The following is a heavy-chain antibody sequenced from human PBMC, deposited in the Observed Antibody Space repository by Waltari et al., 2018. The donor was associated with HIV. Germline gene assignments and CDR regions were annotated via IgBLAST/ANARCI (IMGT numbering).Heavy chain of an antibody. CDR3: SVGSPDYWYFDL. CDR2: IAPPRNNYVP. D-gene: IGHD6-19*01. Sequence: QLEESGGALVHPGGALETSCTASGLRFTATALHCVRQAPGKRPGWVGRIAPPRNNYVPIYTWSVEGRFNIARHDSDNTTFLHMTKLKFEDTAIYYGSVGSPDYWYFDLWGRGTRVTVSS. V-gene: IGHV3-73*02. CDR1: GLRFTATA. J-gene: IGHJ2*01.